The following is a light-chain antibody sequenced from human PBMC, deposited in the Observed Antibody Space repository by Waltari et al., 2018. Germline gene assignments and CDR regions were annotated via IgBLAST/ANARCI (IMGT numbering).Light chain of an antibody. CDR1: QSISIN. V-gene: IGKV3-15*01. J-gene: IGKJ1*01. CDR2: AAS. CDR3: QQYDNWPPWT. Sequence: EIAMMQSPVTLSVSPGDTATLSCRASQSISINLAWYQQKPGQAPRLLIYAASTRASGIPARFSGSGSGTEFTLTISSLQSEDFAVYYCQQYDNWPPWTFGQGTKVEI.